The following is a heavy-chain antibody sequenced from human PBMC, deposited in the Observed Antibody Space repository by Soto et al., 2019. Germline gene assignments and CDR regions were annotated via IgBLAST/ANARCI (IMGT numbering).Heavy chain of an antibody. CDR2: IRNITNSYTT. V-gene: IGHV3-72*01. D-gene: IGHD1-7*01. CDR3: ARRITGTPPADGGS. CDR1: GFTFSDHY. J-gene: IGHJ5*02. Sequence: EVQLVESGGDLVQPGGSLRLSCAVSGFTFSDHYMDWVRQAPGKGLEWVGRIRNITNSYTTDYAASVKGRFTISRDDSLNSLDLQMNSLKTEDTAMYYCARRITGTPPADGGSWGQGTLVTVSS.